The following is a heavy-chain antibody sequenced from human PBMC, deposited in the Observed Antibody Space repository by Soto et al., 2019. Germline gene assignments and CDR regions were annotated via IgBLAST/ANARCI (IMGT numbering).Heavy chain of an antibody. CDR1: GDTFNDYY. J-gene: IGHJ6*03. Sequence: QVQLVQSGAEVKRPGASVTVSGRSSGDTFNDYYIHGVRQAPGQGLGWMGWTNPNGGVTKYAQKSQGWVSMTRDTSIRTVYMELSRLRSDDTAVYYCARESGGATATLDYYYFYVDVWGTGTTVTVSS. V-gene: IGHV1-2*04. CDR3: ARESGGATATLDYYYFYVDV. CDR2: TNPNGGVT. D-gene: IGHD5-12*01.